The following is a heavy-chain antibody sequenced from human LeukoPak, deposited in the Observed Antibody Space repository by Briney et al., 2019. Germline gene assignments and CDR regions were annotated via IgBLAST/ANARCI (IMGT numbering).Heavy chain of an antibody. CDR3: GKGGYDYVGVGYFDS. Sequence: GGSLRLSCAASGFNFNNYAMSWVRQAPGKGLEWVSHIVASSGATFYADSVKGRFTISRDHSKNTLYLQMNSLRAEDTALYYLGKGGYDYVGVGYFDSWGQGTLVTVSS. D-gene: IGHD3-16*01. CDR1: GFNFNNYA. V-gene: IGHV3-23*01. J-gene: IGHJ4*02. CDR2: IVASSGAT.